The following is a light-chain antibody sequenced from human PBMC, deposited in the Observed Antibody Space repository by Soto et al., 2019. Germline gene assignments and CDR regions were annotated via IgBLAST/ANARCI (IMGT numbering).Light chain of an antibody. CDR1: QSVIHTSNNKSY. Sequence: DIVMTQSPDSLAVSLGERATINCKSSQSVIHTSNNKSYLAWYQQKAGQPPELLLYWASARESGVPDRFIGSGSGTDFTLNISSLQAEDMEVYYCQQYYSTPRTFGQGTKVDIK. CDR3: QQYYSTPRT. V-gene: IGKV4-1*01. CDR2: WAS. J-gene: IGKJ2*01.